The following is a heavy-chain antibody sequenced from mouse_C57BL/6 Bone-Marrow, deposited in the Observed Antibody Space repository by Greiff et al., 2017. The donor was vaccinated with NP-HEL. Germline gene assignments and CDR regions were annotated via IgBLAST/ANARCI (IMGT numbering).Heavy chain of an antibody. J-gene: IGHJ2*01. D-gene: IGHD2-2*01. V-gene: IGHV1-53*01. CDR3: ARYSGYPGGIDY. CDR1: GYTFTSYW. Sequence: QVQLQQPGTELVKPGASVKLSCTASGYTFTSYWMHWVMQRPGQGLVWIGNINPSNGGTNYNETFKSKATLTVDKSSSTAYMQLSSLTSEDSAVYYCARYSGYPGGIDYWGQGTTLTVSS. CDR2: INPSNGGT.